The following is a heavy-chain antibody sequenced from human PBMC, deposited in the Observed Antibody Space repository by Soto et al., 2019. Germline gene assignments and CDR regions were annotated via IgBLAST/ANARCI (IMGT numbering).Heavy chain of an antibody. J-gene: IGHJ4*02. CDR1: GFTFSNYV. CDR2: IGSSGGST. Sequence: GGSLRLCCAGSGFTFSNYVMNWVRQAPGKGLEWVSAIGSSGGSTYYADSVKGRFTISRDNSKNTLYLQMNSLRAEDTAVYYCAKGGNYGDYVYHYWGQGTLVTVSS. CDR3: AKGGNYGDYVYHY. V-gene: IGHV3-23*01. D-gene: IGHD4-17*01.